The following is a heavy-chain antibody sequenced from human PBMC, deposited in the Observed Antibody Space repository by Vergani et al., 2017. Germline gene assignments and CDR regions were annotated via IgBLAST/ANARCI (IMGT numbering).Heavy chain of an antibody. CDR1: GFTFSSYG. CDR2: ISYDGSNK. Sequence: QVQLVESGGGVVQPGRSLRLSCAASGFTFSSYGMHWVRQAPGKGLEWVAVISYDGSNKYYADSVKGRFTISRDNSKNTLYLQMNSLRAEDTAVYYCAKDRRYDFWKRGMSMDVWGQGTTVTVSS. D-gene: IGHD3-3*01. CDR3: AKDRRYDFWKRGMSMDV. V-gene: IGHV3-30*18. J-gene: IGHJ6*02.